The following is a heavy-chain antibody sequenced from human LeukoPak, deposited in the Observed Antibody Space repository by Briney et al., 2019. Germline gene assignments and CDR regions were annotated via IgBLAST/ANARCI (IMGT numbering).Heavy chain of an antibody. J-gene: IGHJ3*02. CDR1: GYTFTGYY. D-gene: IGHD3-16*01. CDR2: INPKSGGT. CDR3: ARVVITFGGAQRDAFDI. Sequence: SVTVSCQASGYTFTGYYMHWVRQAPGQGLEWMGRINPKSGGTNYAQKFQGRVTMTRDTSISTAYMEMSRLRSDDTAVYYCARVVITFGGAQRDAFDIWGQGTMVTVSS. V-gene: IGHV1-2*06.